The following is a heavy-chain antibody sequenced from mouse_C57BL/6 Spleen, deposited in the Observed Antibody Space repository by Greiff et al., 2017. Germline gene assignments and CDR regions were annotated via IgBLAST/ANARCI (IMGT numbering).Heavy chain of an antibody. Sequence: EVMLVASGGGLVKPGGSLKLSCAASGFTFSSYAMSWVRPTPDKRLEWVATISDGGSYTYYPDNVKGRFTISRDNAKNNLYLQMSHLKSEDTAMYYCARGSYYGSSYAMDYWGQGTSVTVSS. CDR2: ISDGGSYT. CDR3: ARGSYYGSSYAMDY. V-gene: IGHV5-4*03. D-gene: IGHD1-1*01. CDR1: GFTFSSYA. J-gene: IGHJ4*01.